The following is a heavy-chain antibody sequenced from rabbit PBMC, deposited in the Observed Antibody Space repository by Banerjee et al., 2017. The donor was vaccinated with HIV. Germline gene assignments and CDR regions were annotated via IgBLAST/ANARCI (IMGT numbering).Heavy chain of an antibody. Sequence: QEQLVESGGDLVKPEGSLTLTCTASGLDFSNSYWICWVRQAPGKGLELIACIYTSSGGSYYASGLNVRFPVSSHNAQNTLYLQLNSLTAADTATYFCARDLAGVIGWNFNLWGPGTLVTVS. J-gene: IGHJ4*01. CDR3: ARDLAGVIGWNFNL. V-gene: IGHV1S45*01. D-gene: IGHD4-1*01. CDR2: IYTSSGGS. CDR1: GLDFSNSYW.